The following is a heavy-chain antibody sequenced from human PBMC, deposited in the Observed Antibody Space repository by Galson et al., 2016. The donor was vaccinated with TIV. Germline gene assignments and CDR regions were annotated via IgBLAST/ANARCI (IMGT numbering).Heavy chain of an antibody. CDR1: GHSFSTYD. CDR3: ARSGDYGDY. CDR2: MNPNSGNT. J-gene: IGHJ4*02. D-gene: IGHD4-17*01. V-gene: IGHV1-8*01. Sequence: SVKVSCKASGHSFSTYDINWVRQAPGQGLEWMGWMNPNSGNTGYSQKFRGRVTMTRNTSERTAYMELSSLTSEDTAVYYCARSGDYGDYWGQGTLVTVSS.